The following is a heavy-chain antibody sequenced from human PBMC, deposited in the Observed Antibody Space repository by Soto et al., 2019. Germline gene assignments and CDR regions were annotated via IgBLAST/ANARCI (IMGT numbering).Heavy chain of an antibody. CDR2: IGAYNGHT. Sequence: ASVKVSCKASGYTFTNSGISWVRQAPGQGLEWMGWIGAYNGHTKYAQKLQGRVNMTTDTSTSTAYMELRSLKCDDTAVYYCAKEDYYDSSGYLPVRYYFGMDVWGQGTTVTVSS. CDR3: AKEDYYDSSGYLPVRYYFGMDV. CDR1: GYTFTNSG. J-gene: IGHJ6*02. V-gene: IGHV1-18*01. D-gene: IGHD3-22*01.